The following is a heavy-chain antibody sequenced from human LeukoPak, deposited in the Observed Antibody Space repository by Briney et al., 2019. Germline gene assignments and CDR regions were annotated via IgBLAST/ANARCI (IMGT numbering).Heavy chain of an antibody. CDR1: GFSFRNYG. J-gene: IGHJ4*02. D-gene: IGHD3-10*01. CDR3: ARDRGVSGNYYDY. CDR2: IRSDSSYK. Sequence: GGSLRLSCVASGFSFRNYGMHRVRQAPGKGLEWVTFIRSDSSYKYYADSVKGRFTTSRDNSKSTLDLQMNSLRPEDTALYYCARDRGVSGNYYDYWGQGTLVTVSS. V-gene: IGHV3-30*02.